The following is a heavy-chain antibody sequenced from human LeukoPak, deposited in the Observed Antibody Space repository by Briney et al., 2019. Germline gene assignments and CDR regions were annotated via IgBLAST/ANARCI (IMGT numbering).Heavy chain of an antibody. V-gene: IGHV3-33*01. D-gene: IGHD3-16*02. CDR3: ARYFELSH. J-gene: IGHJ4*02. Sequence: QPGRSLRLSCAASGFTFSSYGMHWVRQAPGKGLEWLALIWYDGSSKHYADSVRGRFTISRDNSKNTLYLQMNSLRAEDTAVYYCARYFELSHWGQGTLVSVSS. CDR2: IWYDGSSK. CDR1: GFTFSSYG.